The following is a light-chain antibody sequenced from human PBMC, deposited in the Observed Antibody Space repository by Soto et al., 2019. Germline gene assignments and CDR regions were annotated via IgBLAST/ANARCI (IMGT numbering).Light chain of an antibody. V-gene: IGKV1-39*01. CDR1: QSISSH. Sequence: DIPMTQSPSSLSASVGDRVTITCRASQSISSHLNWYQQKPGKAPKLLIYAASSLQSGVPSRFSGSGSGTDFTLTISSLQPEDFATYYCQQSYSSLRTFGQGTKVEIK. J-gene: IGKJ1*01. CDR2: AAS. CDR3: QQSYSSLRT.